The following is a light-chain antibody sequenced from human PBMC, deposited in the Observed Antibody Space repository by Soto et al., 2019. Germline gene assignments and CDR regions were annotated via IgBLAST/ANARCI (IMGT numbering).Light chain of an antibody. Sequence: DIQMTQSPSTLSASVGDRVTITCRASQSVNSWLAWYQQKPGKAPKLLLYKASSLESGVPSRFSGSGSGTEFTLTISSLQPDDFGTYYCQQYDTSPPTFGGGTKVDIK. CDR1: QSVNSW. J-gene: IGKJ4*01. CDR2: KAS. CDR3: QQYDTSPPT. V-gene: IGKV1-5*03.